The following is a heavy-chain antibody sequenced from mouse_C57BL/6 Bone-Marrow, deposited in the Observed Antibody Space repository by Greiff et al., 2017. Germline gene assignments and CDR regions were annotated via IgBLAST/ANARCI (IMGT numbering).Heavy chain of an antibody. V-gene: IGHV1-64*01. CDR2: IHPNSGST. J-gene: IGHJ3*01. CDR1: GYTFTSYW. Sequence: QVQLQQPGAELVKPGASVKLSCKASGYTFTSYWMHWVKQRPGQGLEWIGMIHPNSGSTNYNEKFKSKATLTVDKSSSTAYMQLSSLTSEDSAVYYCARWALYYDYDDGYWGQGTLVTVSA. D-gene: IGHD2-4*01. CDR3: ARWALYYDYDDGY.